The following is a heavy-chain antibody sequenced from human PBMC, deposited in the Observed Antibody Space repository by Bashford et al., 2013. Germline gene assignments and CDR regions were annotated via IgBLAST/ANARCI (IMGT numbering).Heavy chain of an antibody. J-gene: IGHJ5*02. D-gene: IGHD3-9*01. V-gene: IGHV4-39*07. CDR3: AKGPQNYDFLTGDYVKPGQARSRLNWFDP. CDR1: GGSINRSTYY. CDR2: IYYRGKT. Sequence: SETLSLTCTVSGGSINRSTYYWGWIRQSPEKGLEWIGSIYYRGKTIYNPSLKSRVTLSSDASKNQVSLTLTSVTAADTAVYYCAKGPQNYDFLTGDYVKPGQARSRLNWFDPWGQGTLVTVSS.